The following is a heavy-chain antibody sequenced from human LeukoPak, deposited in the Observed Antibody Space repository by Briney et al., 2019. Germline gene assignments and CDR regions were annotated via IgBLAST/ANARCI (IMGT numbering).Heavy chain of an antibody. CDR2: MNPNSGNT. CDR3: ATDYPGYSSSWRI. Sequence: ASVKASCKASGYTFTGYYMHWVRQATGQGLEWMGWMNPNSGNTGYAQKFQGRVTMTRNTSISTAYMELSSLRSEDTAVYYCATDYPGYSSSWRIWGQGTLVTVSS. D-gene: IGHD6-13*01. J-gene: IGHJ4*02. V-gene: IGHV1-8*02. CDR1: GYTFTGYY.